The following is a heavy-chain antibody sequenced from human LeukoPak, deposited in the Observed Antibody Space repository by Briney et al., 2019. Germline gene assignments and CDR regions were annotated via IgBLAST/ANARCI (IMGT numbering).Heavy chain of an antibody. V-gene: IGHV1-69*06. Sequence: ASVKVSCKASGGTFISYAISWVRQAPGQGLEWMGGIIPIFGTANYAQKFQGRVTITADKSTSTAYMELSSLRSGDTAVYYCATLTYDILTGYYKGYFDYWGQGTLVTVSS. CDR3: ATLTYDILTGYYKGYFDY. CDR1: GGTFISYA. D-gene: IGHD3-9*01. J-gene: IGHJ4*02. CDR2: IIPIFGTA.